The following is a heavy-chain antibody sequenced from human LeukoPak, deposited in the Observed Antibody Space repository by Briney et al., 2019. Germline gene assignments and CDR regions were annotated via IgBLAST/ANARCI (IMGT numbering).Heavy chain of an antibody. CDR1: VYTFTSYG. D-gene: IGHD2-15*01. CDR2: ISAYNGNT. J-gene: IGHJ4*02. V-gene: IGHV1-18*01. Sequence: GASVKVSRKASVYTFTSYGISWVRQAPGQGLEWVGWISAYNGNTNYAQKLQGRVTMTTDTSTSTAYMELRSMRSDDTAVYYCARGPTLRIDCSGGSCYGTWVAGVDYWGQGTLVTVSS. CDR3: ARGPTLRIDCSGGSCYGTWVAGVDY.